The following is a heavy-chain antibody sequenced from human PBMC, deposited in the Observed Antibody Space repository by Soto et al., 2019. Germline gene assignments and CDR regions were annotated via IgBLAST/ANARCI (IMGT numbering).Heavy chain of an antibody. CDR3: ARSPGGDRTYTPYYYYYYGMDV. CDR2: IIPIFGTA. J-gene: IGHJ6*02. CDR1: GGTFSSYA. D-gene: IGHD2-21*02. Sequence: SVKVSCKASGGTFSSYAISWVRQAPGQGLEWMGGIIPIFGTANYAQKFQGRVTITADESTSTAYMELSSLRSEDTAVYYCARSPGGDRTYTPYYYYYYGMDVWGQGTTVTVSS. V-gene: IGHV1-69*13.